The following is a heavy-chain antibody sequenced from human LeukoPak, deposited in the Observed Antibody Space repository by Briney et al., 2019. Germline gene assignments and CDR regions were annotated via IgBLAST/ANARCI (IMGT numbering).Heavy chain of an antibody. CDR2: IIPIFDIA. D-gene: IGHD3-10*01. V-gene: IGHV1-69*04. J-gene: IGHJ6*02. Sequence: SVKVSCKASGGTFSSYAISWVPQAPGQGLEWMGRIIPIFDIANYAQKFQGKVTITADKSTSTAYMELSSLRSEDTAVYYCARDGDSGGCGELSGYYYYGMDVWGQGTTVTVSS. CDR3: ARDGDSGGCGELSGYYYYGMDV. CDR1: GGTFSSYA.